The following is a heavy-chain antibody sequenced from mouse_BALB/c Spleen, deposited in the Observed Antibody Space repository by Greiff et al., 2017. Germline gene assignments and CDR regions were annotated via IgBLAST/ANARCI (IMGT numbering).Heavy chain of an antibody. CDR2: ISYDGSN. J-gene: IGHJ1*01. CDR3: ARDRYGGFDV. CDR1: GYSITSGYY. Sequence: EVQLQQSGPGLVKPSQSLSLTCSVTGYSITSGYYWNWIRQFPGNKLEWMGYISYDGSNNYNPSLKNRISITRDTSKNQFFLKLNSVTTEDTATYYCARDRYGGFDVWGAGTTVTVSS. D-gene: IGHD2-14*01. V-gene: IGHV3-6*02.